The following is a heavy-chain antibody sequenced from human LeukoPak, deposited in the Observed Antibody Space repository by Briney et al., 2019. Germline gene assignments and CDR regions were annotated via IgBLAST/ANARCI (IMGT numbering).Heavy chain of an antibody. D-gene: IGHD5-24*01. V-gene: IGHV4-59*01. Sequence: SETLSLTCTVSGGSISSYYWSWIRQPPGKGLEWIGYIYYSGSTNYNPSLKSRVTISVDPSKNQFSLKLSSVTAADTAVYYCARDQGGYNQNWFDPWGQGTLVTVSS. CDR1: GGSISSYY. CDR2: IYYSGST. J-gene: IGHJ5*02. CDR3: ARDQGGYNQNWFDP.